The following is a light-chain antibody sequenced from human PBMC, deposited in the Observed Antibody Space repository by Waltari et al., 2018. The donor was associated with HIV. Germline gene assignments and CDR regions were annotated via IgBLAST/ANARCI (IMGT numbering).Light chain of an antibody. CDR3: TSYTTTNTWV. CDR2: EVS. J-gene: IGLJ3*02. Sequence: QSALTQPASVSGSPGQSITIPCPGTDTDVGPYNYVSWFQHHPGKAPKLIISEVSNRPSGVSHRFSGSKSGNTASLIISGLQAEDEASYYCTSYTTTNTWVFGGGTNLTVL. CDR1: DTDVGPYNY. V-gene: IGLV2-14*01.